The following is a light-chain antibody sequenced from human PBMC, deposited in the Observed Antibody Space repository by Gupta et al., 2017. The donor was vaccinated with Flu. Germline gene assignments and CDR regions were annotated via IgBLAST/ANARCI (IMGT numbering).Light chain of an antibody. CDR3: KQGKRSPHT. J-gene: IGKJ1*01. CDR2: GGS. CDR1: QGRLGSSGCNY. Sequence: VIPGEPAASSCGTSQGRLGSSGCNYLDWYVQKPGQAPQLLIYGGSSRECGVPERFSGSGSGTDFTLRINRVEAEDFGVYYCKQGKRSPHTFGRGTKVEIK. V-gene: IGKV2-28*01.